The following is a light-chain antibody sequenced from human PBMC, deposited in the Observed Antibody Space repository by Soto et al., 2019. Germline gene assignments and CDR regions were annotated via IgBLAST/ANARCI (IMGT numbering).Light chain of an antibody. CDR3: QQADSFPFT. Sequence: DIQMTQSPSSVSASVGDRVTMSCRASQSISTWLVWYQQKPGKAPKLLIYGAANSQSGVPSRFKGTGYGTEFTLTISSLQPEDFATYICQQADSFPFTFGPGTKVDFK. CDR2: GAA. J-gene: IGKJ3*01. CDR1: QSISTW. V-gene: IGKV1-12*01.